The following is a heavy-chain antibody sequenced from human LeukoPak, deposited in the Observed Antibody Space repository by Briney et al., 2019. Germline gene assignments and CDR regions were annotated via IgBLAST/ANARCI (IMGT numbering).Heavy chain of an antibody. J-gene: IGHJ4*02. CDR2: IYYSGST. Sequence: SETLSLTCTVSGGSISSYYWSWIRQPPGKGLEWIGYIYYSGSTNYNPSLKSRVTISVDTSKNQFSLKLSSVTAADTTVYYCARGPLAEWFGEIDNWGQGTLVTVSS. V-gene: IGHV4-59*01. CDR1: GGSISSYY. CDR3: ARGPLAEWFGEIDN. D-gene: IGHD3-10*01.